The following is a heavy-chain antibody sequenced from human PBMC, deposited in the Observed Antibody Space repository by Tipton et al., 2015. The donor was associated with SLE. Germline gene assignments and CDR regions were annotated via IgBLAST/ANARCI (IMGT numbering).Heavy chain of an antibody. D-gene: IGHD3-3*01. J-gene: IGHJ4*02. Sequence: SLRLSCAASGFTFSSYAMNWVRQAPGKGLEWVGRIRSKTDGGTTDYAAPVKGRFIISRDDAKNTLYLQMNSLITEDTAVYFCTTPGYDSWSTTYWGQGTLVTVSS. CDR2: IRSKTDGGTT. CDR3: TTPGYDSWSTTY. V-gene: IGHV3-15*01. CDR1: GFTFSSYA.